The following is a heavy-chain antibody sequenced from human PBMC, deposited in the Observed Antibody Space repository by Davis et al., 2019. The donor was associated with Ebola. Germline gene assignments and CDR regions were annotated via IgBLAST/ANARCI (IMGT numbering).Heavy chain of an antibody. CDR1: GFTFSSYS. J-gene: IGHJ4*02. Sequence: GESLKISCAASGFTFSSYSMNWVRQAPGKGLEWVSSISSSSSYIYYADSVKGRFTISRDDSKNSMYLQMNSLKTDDTALYYCVRSGKTREFDFWGQGTLVTVSS. V-gene: IGHV3-21*04. CDR3: VRSGKTREFDF. CDR2: ISSSSSYI.